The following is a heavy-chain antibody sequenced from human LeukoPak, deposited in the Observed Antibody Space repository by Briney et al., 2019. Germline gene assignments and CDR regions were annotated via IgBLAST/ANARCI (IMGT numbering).Heavy chain of an antibody. CDR3: ARPRGSGYDYWYFDL. V-gene: IGHV5-10-1*01. D-gene: IGHD5-12*01. CDR2: IDPSDSYT. CDR1: GYNFTSYW. Sequence: GESLKISCKGSGYNFTSYWISWVRQMPGKGLEWMGRIDPSDSYTNYSPSFQGHVTISADKSISTAYLQWSSLKASDTAMYYCARPRGSGYDYWYFDLWGRGTLVTVSS. J-gene: IGHJ2*01.